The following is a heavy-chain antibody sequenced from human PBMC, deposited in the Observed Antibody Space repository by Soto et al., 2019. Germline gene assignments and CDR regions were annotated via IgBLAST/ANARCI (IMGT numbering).Heavy chain of an antibody. D-gene: IGHD2-15*01. CDR1: GGTFSSYA. J-gene: IGHJ5*02. CDR3: ASRGYCSGGSCKIDP. Sequence: GASVKVSCKASGGTFSSYAISWVRQAPGQGLEWMGGIIPIFGTANYAQKFQGRVTITAEKSTSTAYMELSSLRSEDTAVYYCASRGYCSGGSCKIDPWGQGTLVAVSS. CDR2: IIPIFGTA. V-gene: IGHV1-69*06.